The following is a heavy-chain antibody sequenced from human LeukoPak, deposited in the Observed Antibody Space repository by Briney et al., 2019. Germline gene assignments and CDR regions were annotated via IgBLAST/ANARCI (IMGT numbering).Heavy chain of an antibody. D-gene: IGHD6-19*01. CDR2: ISSDGRIT. J-gene: IGHJ5*02. V-gene: IGHV3-30*18. CDR1: GFTFNSYG. CDR3: TKEGAVTGSMWFDH. Sequence: GRSLRLSCAASGFTFNSYGIHWVRQAPGKGLEWVAVISSDGRITYYADSVKGRSTISRDNSKSTMYVQMNSLRTEDTAVYYCTKEGAVTGSMWFDHWGQGTLVTVSS.